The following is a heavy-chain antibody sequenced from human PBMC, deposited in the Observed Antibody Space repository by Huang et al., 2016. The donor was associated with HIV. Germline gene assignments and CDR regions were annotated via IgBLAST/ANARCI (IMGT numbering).Heavy chain of an antibody. CDR2: ITDGINNR. V-gene: IGHV3-23*01. CDR3: AKDADTSGYDVLGPFGS. D-gene: IGHD3-3*01. J-gene: IGHJ4*02. CDR1: GFSFRRYA. Sequence: EVLLLEAGGGLVQPGGSLRLSCVASGFSFRRYAMSGVRQAQGKGLECVSGITDGINNRYYAHSAKGRFAVSRVDSTNTLYLQMNSLRAEDTAVYYCAKDADTSGYDVLGPFGSWGQGTLVTVSS.